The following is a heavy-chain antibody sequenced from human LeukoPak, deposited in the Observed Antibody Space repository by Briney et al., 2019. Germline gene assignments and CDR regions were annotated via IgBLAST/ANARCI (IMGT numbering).Heavy chain of an antibody. CDR1: GGSISSYY. Sequence: SETLSLTCTVSGGSISSYYWSWIRQPPGKGLEWLGYIYYSGSTNYNPSLKSRVTISVDTSKNQFSLKLSSVTAADTAVYYCARTSVWDTAMVTRWFDPWGQGTLVTVSS. J-gene: IGHJ5*02. V-gene: IGHV4-59*01. D-gene: IGHD5-18*01. CDR2: IYYSGST. CDR3: ARTSVWDTAMVTRWFDP.